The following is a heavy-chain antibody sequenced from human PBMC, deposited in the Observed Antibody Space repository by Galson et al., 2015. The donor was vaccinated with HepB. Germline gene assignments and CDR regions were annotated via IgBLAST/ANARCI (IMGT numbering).Heavy chain of an antibody. Sequence: SLRLSCAASGFTFSSYSMNWVRQAPGKGLEWVSSISSSSSYIYYADSVKGRFTISRDNAKNSLYLQMNSLRAEDTAVYYCASFSTNYGMDVWGQGTTVTVSS. J-gene: IGHJ6*02. CDR2: ISSSSSYI. D-gene: IGHD3/OR15-3a*01. CDR1: GFTFSSYS. CDR3: ASFSTNYGMDV. V-gene: IGHV3-21*01.